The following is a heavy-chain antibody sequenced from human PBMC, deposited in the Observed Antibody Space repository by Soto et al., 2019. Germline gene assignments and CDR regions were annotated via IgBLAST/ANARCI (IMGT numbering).Heavy chain of an antibody. CDR2: TYYSGST. CDR1: GGSISSGGYY. Sequence: SETLSLTCTVSGGSISSGGYYWGWIRQHPGKGLEWIGYTYYSGSTYYNPSLKSRVTISVDTSKNQFSLKLSSVTAADTAVYYCARAEDYTSYYYMDVWGKGTTVTVSS. V-gene: IGHV4-31*03. J-gene: IGHJ6*03. D-gene: IGHD4-4*01. CDR3: ARAEDYTSYYYMDV.